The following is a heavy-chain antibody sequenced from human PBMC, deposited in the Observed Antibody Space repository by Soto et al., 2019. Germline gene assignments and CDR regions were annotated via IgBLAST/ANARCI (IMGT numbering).Heavy chain of an antibody. V-gene: IGHV1-18*01. Sequence: ASVKVSCKASGYTFTSYGISWVRQAPGQGLEWMGWISAYNGNTNYAQKLQGRVTMTTDTSTSTAYMELRSLRSDDTAVYYCARSPITPGDILTGPIPKNFDYWGQGTLVTVSS. CDR3: ARSPITPGDILTGPIPKNFDY. J-gene: IGHJ4*02. D-gene: IGHD3-9*01. CDR1: GYTFTSYG. CDR2: ISAYNGNT.